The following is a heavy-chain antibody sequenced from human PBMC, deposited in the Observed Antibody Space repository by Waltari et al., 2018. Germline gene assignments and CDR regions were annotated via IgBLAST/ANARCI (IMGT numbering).Heavy chain of an antibody. D-gene: IGHD6-13*01. CDR1: GFTFSSYS. CDR3: ARGARRSAYSSIQV. J-gene: IGHJ4*02. CDR2: ISSSSSYI. V-gene: IGHV3-21*01. Sequence: EVQLVESGGGLVKPGGSLRLSCAASGFTFSSYSMNWVRQAPGKGLEWVSSISSSSSYIYYADSVKGRFTISRDNAKNSLYLQMNSLRAEDTAVYYCARGARRSAYSSIQVWGQGTLVTVSS.